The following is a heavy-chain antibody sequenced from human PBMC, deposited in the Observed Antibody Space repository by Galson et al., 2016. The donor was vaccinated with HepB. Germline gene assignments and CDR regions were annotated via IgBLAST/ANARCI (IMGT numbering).Heavy chain of an antibody. CDR3: ARGPEGTYYRTSGYLGYFDS. CDR2: ISSSSETI. J-gene: IGHJ4*02. Sequence: SLRLSCAASGDSLTTWSMSWVRLAPGKGLEWLAYISSSSETIYYADSVKGRLSIARENATNSLYLHLTSLGVEETALYYCARGPEGTYYRTSGYLGYFDSWGQGALVTVAS. D-gene: IGHD3-3*01. CDR1: GDSLTTWS. V-gene: IGHV3-48*01.